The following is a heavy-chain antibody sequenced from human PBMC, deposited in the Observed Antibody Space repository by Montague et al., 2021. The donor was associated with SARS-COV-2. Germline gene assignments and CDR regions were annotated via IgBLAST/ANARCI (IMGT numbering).Heavy chain of an antibody. D-gene: IGHD6-13*01. CDR2: ITHSGST. J-gene: IGHJ4*02. CDR1: GGSFSGYY. Sequence: SETLSITCAVYGGSFSGYYWSWIRQPPGKGLEWIGEITHSGSTNYNPSLKSRVTISLDTSTNQFSLKLSSVTAADTAVYYCARGRYSSSWYGTKYYFDYWGQGTLVTVSS. CDR3: ARGRYSSSWYGTKYYFDY. V-gene: IGHV4-34*01.